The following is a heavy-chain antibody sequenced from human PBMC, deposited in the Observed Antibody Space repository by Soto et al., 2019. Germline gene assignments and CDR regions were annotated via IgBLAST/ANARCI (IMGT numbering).Heavy chain of an antibody. CDR1: GYTFTSYG. D-gene: IGHD6-13*01. J-gene: IGHJ4*02. CDR2: ISAYNGNT. Sequence: QVQLVQAGAEVKKPGASVKFSFNASGYTFTSYGISWVRQAPGQGLEWMGWISAYNGNTNYAQKLQGRVTMTTDTSTSTADMELRSRRSDDTAVYDCARDNGLHAAGQDYWGQGTLVTVSS. V-gene: IGHV1-18*01. CDR3: ARDNGLHAAGQDY.